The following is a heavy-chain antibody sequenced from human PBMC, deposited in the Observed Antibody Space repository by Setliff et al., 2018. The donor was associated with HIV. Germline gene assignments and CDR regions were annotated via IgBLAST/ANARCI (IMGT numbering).Heavy chain of an antibody. V-gene: IGHV1-24*01. Sequence: ASVKVSCKVSVYTLTELSMHWVRQAPGKGLEWMGGSDPEDGNKMYAQKLQGRVTMTEDTSTDTAYMALSSLRSEDTAVYYCATGKLSGSGSPIYNWFDPWGQGTLVTVSS. CDR1: VYTLTELS. CDR2: SDPEDGNK. CDR3: ATGKLSGSGSPIYNWFDP. J-gene: IGHJ5*02. D-gene: IGHD3-10*01.